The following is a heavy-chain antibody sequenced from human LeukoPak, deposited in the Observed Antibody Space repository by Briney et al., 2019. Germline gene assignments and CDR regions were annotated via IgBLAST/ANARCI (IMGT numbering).Heavy chain of an antibody. CDR2: IYYSGST. J-gene: IGHJ6*03. CDR1: GGSISSGDYY. D-gene: IGHD2-2*01. CDR3: ARDQGVGSTSFYYMDV. Sequence: SETLSLTCAVSGGSISSGDYYWSWIRQPPGKGLEWIGYIYYSGSTCYNPSLKSRVAISVDTSKNQFSLKLSSVTAADTAVYYCARDQGVGSTSFYYMDVWGKGTTVTVSS. V-gene: IGHV4-30-4*08.